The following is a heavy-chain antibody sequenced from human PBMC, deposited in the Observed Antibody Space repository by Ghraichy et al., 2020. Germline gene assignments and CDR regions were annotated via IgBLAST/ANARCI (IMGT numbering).Heavy chain of an antibody. CDR1: GDSISSYY. D-gene: IGHD5-12*01. Sequence: SETLSLTCTVSGDSISSYYWSWIRQPPGKGLEWIGSMYYSGSTNYNPSIKSRVNISLDTSKNQFSLKLISATAADTAVYYCARDRTTFTYWGQGTLVTVSS. CDR2: MYYSGST. J-gene: IGHJ4*02. V-gene: IGHV4-59*01. CDR3: ARDRTTFTY.